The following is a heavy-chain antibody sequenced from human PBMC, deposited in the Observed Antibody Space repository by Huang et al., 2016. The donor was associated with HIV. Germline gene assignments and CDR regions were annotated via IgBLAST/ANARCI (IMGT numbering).Heavy chain of an antibody. CDR3: ARDHHDFWRGYRRMYFFDH. V-gene: IGHV4-59*11. D-gene: IGHD3-3*01. CDR1: GGSISTHY. Sequence: QVQLQESGPGLVQPSETLPLTCTVSGGSISTHYWSWIRQPPGKGLEWIGSIDYSGSTNYSPSLKSRVTILLDTSKNQFSLRVNSVTAADTAMYYCARDHHDFWRGYRRMYFFDHWGQGTLVTVSS. J-gene: IGHJ4*02. CDR2: IDYSGST.